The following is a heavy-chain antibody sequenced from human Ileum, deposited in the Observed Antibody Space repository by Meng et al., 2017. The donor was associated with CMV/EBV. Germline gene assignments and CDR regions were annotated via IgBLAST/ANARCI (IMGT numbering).Heavy chain of an antibody. D-gene: IGHD3-10*01. CDR3: ARDLSGLRTYNYYYGMDI. J-gene: IGHJ6*02. V-gene: IGHV3-30*02. CDR2: IRFDGSYK. Sequence: GESLKISCAASGFTFSNYGMHWVRQAPGKGLEWVAFIRFDGSYKYYADSVKGRFTISRDNSKNMVYLQMNSLRADDTAVYYCARDLSGLRTYNYYYGMDIWGQGTTVTVSS. CDR1: GFTFSNYG.